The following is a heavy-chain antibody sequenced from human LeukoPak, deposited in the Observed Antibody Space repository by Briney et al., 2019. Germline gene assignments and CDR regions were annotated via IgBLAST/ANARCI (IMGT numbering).Heavy chain of an antibody. CDR2: IIPILGIA. D-gene: IGHD2-21*02. CDR3: AREYCGGDCSVDRNYFDY. J-gene: IGHJ4*02. Sequence: APVKVSCKASGGTFSSYTISWVRQAPGQGLEWMGRIIPILGIANYAQKFQGRVTITADKSTSTAYMELSSLRSEDTAVYYCAREYCGGDCSVDRNYFDYWGQGTLVTVSS. CDR1: GGTFSSYT. V-gene: IGHV1-69*04.